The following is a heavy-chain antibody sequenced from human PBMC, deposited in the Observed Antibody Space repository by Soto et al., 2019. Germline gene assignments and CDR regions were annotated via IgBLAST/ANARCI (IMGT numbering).Heavy chain of an antibody. CDR1: GFTVSSNY. V-gene: IGHV3-53*01. D-gene: IGHD6-19*01. Sequence: GGSLTLSCAASGFTVSSNYMSWVRQAPGKGLEWVAVIYSGGSTYYADSLKGRFTISRDNSKNTLYLQMNTLRAEDTAVYYCARAGLVVAGTGSPFDCWGQGTMVTVSS. CDR2: IYSGGST. J-gene: IGHJ3*01. CDR3: ARAGLVVAGTGSPFDC.